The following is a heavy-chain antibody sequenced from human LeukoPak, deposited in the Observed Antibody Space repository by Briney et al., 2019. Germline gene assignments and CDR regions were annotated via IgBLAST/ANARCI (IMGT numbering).Heavy chain of an antibody. Sequence: AGSLRLSCAGSGFTFSSYAMSWVRQAPGNGLEWVSAISGSGGSTYYADSVKGRFTISRDNSKDTLYLQMNSLRAEDTAVYYCAKSIAAAGTIDYWGQGTLVTVSS. J-gene: IGHJ4*02. V-gene: IGHV3-23*01. CDR3: AKSIAAAGTIDY. D-gene: IGHD6-13*01. CDR1: GFTFSSYA. CDR2: ISGSGGST.